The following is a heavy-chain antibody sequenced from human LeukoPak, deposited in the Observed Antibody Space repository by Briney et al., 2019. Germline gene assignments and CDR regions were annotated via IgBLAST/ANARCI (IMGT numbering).Heavy chain of an antibody. CDR2: ISRSGSIV. Sequence: GGSLRLSCAASGFTFSSYEMNWVRQAPGKGLEWVSYISRSGSIVYYADSVKGRFTISRDNGENSLYLQMNSLRDEDTAVYYCARDGGRDSTYWYYYWGQGTLVTVSS. V-gene: IGHV3-48*03. CDR3: ARDGGRDSTYWYYY. D-gene: IGHD6-13*01. CDR1: GFTFSSYE. J-gene: IGHJ4*02.